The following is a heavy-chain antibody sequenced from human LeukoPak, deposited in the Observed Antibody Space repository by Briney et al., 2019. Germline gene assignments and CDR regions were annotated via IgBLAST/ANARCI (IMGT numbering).Heavy chain of an antibody. Sequence: GGSLRLSCAASGFTFNNYWMMLVRQAAGQGLEGVAHIKVDGSEKDYVDSVKGRFTISRDNAKNPVFLQMTSLRPEDTAVYYGAGGVGWHFDLWVRGTLVTVSS. V-gene: IGHV3-7*01. CDR3: AGGVGWHFDL. CDR2: IKVDGSEK. D-gene: IGHD2-2*01. J-gene: IGHJ2*01. CDR1: GFTFNNYW.